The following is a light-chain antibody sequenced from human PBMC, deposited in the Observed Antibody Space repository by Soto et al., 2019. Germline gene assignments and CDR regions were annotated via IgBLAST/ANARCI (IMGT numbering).Light chain of an antibody. Sequence: IQLTQSPSSLSASVGDRVTITCRASQGINKFLAWYQQKPGKAPQLLIYGASTLQSGVPSRFSGSGSGTDFTLTVSSLQAEDVAVYYCQQYQSLPFTFGPGTKVHIE. V-gene: IGKV1-9*01. CDR1: QGINKF. CDR3: QQYQSLPFT. J-gene: IGKJ3*01. CDR2: GAS.